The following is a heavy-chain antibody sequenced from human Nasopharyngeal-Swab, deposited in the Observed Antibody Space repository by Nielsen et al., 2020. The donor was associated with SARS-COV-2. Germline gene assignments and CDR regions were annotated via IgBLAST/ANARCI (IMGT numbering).Heavy chain of an antibody. J-gene: IGHJ3*02. V-gene: IGHV5-51*01. CDR2: IYPGDSDI. CDR1: GHSFPTYW. D-gene: IGHD5-18*01. Sequence: GESLKISCKGSGHSFPTYWIGWVRQMPGKGLEWMGIIYPGDSDIRYRPSFQGQVTISADKSISTAYLQWSSLKASDTAIYYCVRQDTVMYKGALDIWGQGTMVTVSS. CDR3: VRQDTVMYKGALDI.